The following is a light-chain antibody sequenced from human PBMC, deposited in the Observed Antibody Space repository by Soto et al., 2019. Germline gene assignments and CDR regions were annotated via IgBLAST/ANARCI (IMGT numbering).Light chain of an antibody. V-gene: IGLV1-40*01. CDR3: QSYDSSLSGSEV. CDR1: SSNIGAGHD. CDR2: GNG. Sequence: VLTQPPSVSGAPGQRVTISCTGSSSNIGAGHDVHWYQQLPGTAPKLLIYGNGNRPSGVPDRFSGSKSGTSASLAITGLQAEDEADYYCQSYDSSLSGSEVFGTGTK. J-gene: IGLJ1*01.